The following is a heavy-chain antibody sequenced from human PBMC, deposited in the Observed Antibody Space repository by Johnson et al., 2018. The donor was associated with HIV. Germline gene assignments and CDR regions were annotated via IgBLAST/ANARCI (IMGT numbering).Heavy chain of an antibody. V-gene: IGHV3-30-3*01. CDR1: GFTFRTYA. Sequence: QVQLVESGGGVVQPGGSLRLSCAVSGFTFRTYAMHWVRQAPGKRLEWVAVISYDGSNKYYADSVKGRFTISRDNSKNTLYLHMNSLKPEDTAVYYCAKDLVWNSGSYWDAFDIWGRGTMVTVSS. J-gene: IGHJ3*02. CDR3: AKDLVWNSGSYWDAFDI. CDR2: ISYDGSNK. D-gene: IGHD1-26*01.